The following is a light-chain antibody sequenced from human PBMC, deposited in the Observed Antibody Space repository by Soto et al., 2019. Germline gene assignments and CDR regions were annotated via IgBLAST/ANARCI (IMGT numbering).Light chain of an antibody. V-gene: IGKV3-11*01. J-gene: IGKJ4*01. CDR2: DAS. CDR3: QQRVNWPPT. Sequence: EIVLTQSPATLSLSPGERATLSCRASQSVSYYLAWYQQKPGQAPRLLIYDASNRATGIPARFSGSGSGTDFTLTISSLEPEDFAVYYCQQRVNWPPTFGGGTKVEI. CDR1: QSVSYY.